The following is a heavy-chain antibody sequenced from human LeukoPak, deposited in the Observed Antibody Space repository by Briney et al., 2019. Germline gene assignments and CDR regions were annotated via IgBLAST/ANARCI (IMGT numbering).Heavy chain of an antibody. V-gene: IGHV3-21*01. CDR2: ISSSSSYI. CDR1: GFTFSSYS. D-gene: IGHD2-2*01. J-gene: IGHJ4*02. Sequence: GGSLRLSCAASGFTFSSYSMNWVRQAPGKGLEWVSSISSSSSYIYYADSVKGRFTISRDNAKNSLYLQMNSLRAEDTAVYYCARGRGVVVPAAIPFSSSTQFDYWGQGTLVTVSS. CDR3: ARGRGVVVPAAIPFSSSTQFDY.